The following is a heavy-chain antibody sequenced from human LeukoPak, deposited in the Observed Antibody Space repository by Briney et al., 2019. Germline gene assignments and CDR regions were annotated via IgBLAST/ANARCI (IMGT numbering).Heavy chain of an antibody. V-gene: IGHV4-31*03. Sequence: PSETLSLTCTVSGGSISSNAYYWAWIRQHPGKGLEWIGYIYYSGSTYYNPSLKSRVTISVDTSKNQFSLKLSSVTAADTAVYYCARGAGFGEPRLDYWGQGTLVTVSS. CDR2: IYYSGST. CDR1: GGSISSNAYY. D-gene: IGHD3-10*01. J-gene: IGHJ4*02. CDR3: ARGAGFGEPRLDY.